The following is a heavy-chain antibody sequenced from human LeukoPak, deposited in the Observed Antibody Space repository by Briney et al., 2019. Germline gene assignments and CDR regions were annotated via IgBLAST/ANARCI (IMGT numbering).Heavy chain of an antibody. Sequence: SETLSLTCTVSGGSISSYYWSWIRQPPGKGLEWIGYIYYSGSTNYSPSLKSRVTISVDTSKNQFSLKLSSVTAADTAVYYCARHRFYYGMDVWGQGTTVTVSS. J-gene: IGHJ6*02. CDR1: GGSISSYY. D-gene: IGHD3-16*01. CDR3: ARHRFYYGMDV. V-gene: IGHV4-59*08. CDR2: IYYSGST.